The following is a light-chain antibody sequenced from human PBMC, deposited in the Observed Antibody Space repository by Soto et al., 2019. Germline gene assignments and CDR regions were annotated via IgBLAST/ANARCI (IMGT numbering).Light chain of an antibody. CDR3: QQYAGSPRT. CDR1: QNLGTLY. J-gene: IGKJ1*01. V-gene: IGKV3-20*01. Sequence: EIVLTQSPGTLSLSPGERGTLSCRASQNLGTLYLAWFQQKSGQAPRLLIYSAPRRATGIPDRFTGSGSGTDFTLTINRVEPEDFAVYFCQQYAGSPRTFGQGTKVDIK. CDR2: SAP.